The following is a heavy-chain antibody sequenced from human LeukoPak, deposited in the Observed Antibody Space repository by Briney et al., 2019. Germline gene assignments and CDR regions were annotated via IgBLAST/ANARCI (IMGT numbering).Heavy chain of an antibody. D-gene: IGHD1-1*01. CDR1: GFTFSSHG. CDR3: ARDMPPTVSGTRNYFAS. V-gene: IGHV3-33*01. Sequence: GGSLRLSCAASGFTFSSHGMHWVRQAPGKGLEWVTAIWSDGSNKFYADSVKGRLTISRDNPRNTLYLQMDSLRAEDTAVYFWARDMPPTVSGTRNYFASWGQGALVTVSS. J-gene: IGHJ4*02. CDR2: IWSDGSNK.